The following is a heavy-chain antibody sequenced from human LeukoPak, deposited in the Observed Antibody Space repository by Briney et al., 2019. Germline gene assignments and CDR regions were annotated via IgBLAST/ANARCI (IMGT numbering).Heavy chain of an antibody. J-gene: IGHJ4*02. D-gene: IGHD3-3*01. CDR2: INPYSGGT. V-gene: IGHV1-2*02. CDR1: GYTFTGYY. Sequence: GASVKVSCKASGYTFTGYYMHWVRQAPGQGLEWMGWINPYSGGTNYAQKFQGRVTMTRDTSISTAYMELSRPRSDDTAVYYCARVIILRGYDFWSGYYMPFDYWGQGTLVTVSS. CDR3: ARVIILRGYDFWSGYYMPFDY.